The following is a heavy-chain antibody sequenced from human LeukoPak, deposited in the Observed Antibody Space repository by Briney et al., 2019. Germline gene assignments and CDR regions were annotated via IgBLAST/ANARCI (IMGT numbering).Heavy chain of an antibody. V-gene: IGHV3-15*01. CDR1: GFTFSNAW. CDR3: LYYYGSGSYYNVVDY. CDR2: IKSKTDGGTT. J-gene: IGHJ4*02. D-gene: IGHD3-10*01. Sequence: GGSLRLSCAASGFTFSNAWMSWVRQAPGKGLEWVGRIKSKTDGGTTDYAAPVKGRFTISRDDSKNTLYLQMNSLKTEDTAVYYCLYYYGSGSYYNVVDYWGQGTLVTVSS.